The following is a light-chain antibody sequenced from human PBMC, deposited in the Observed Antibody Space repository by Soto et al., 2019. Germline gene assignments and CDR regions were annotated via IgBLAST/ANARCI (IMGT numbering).Light chain of an antibody. J-gene: IGKJ1*01. CDR3: QQYYSTPRT. V-gene: IGKV4-1*01. Sequence: DIVMTQSPDSVAVSLGERATINCKSSQSVLYSSNNKNCLAWYQQKPGQPPKLLIYWASTRESGVPDRFSGSGSGTDFTLTISSLRAEDVAVYYCQQYYSTPRTFGQGTKVEIK. CDR2: WAS. CDR1: QSVLYSSNNKNC.